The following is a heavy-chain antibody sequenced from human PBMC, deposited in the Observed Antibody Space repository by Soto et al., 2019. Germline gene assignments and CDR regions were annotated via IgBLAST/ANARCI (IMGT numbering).Heavy chain of an antibody. D-gene: IGHD3-10*01. Sequence: PGGSLRLSCVASAITFSKAWMSWVRQAPGKGLEWVGRIKSRSDGGTTDYAAPVKGRFSISRDDSKNTMYLQMKSLKIEDTAVYYCTTDWSLSIWLGELSTGGYWGQGTLVTVSS. CDR1: AITFSKAW. CDR2: IKSRSDGGTT. J-gene: IGHJ4*02. CDR3: TTDWSLSIWLGELSTGGY. V-gene: IGHV3-15*01.